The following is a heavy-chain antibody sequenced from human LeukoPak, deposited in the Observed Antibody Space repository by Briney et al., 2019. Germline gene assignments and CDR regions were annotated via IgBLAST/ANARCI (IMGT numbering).Heavy chain of an antibody. CDR3: ARPSEIAATGTAWFDP. J-gene: IGHJ5*02. Sequence: SETLSLTCTVSGGSISSGSYYWSWIRQPPGKGLEWIGYIYYSGSTNYNPSLKSRVTISVDTSKNQFSLKLSSVTAADTAVYYCARPSEIAATGTAWFDPWGQGTLVTVSS. D-gene: IGHD6-13*01. V-gene: IGHV4-61*01. CDR2: IYYSGST. CDR1: GGSISSGSYY.